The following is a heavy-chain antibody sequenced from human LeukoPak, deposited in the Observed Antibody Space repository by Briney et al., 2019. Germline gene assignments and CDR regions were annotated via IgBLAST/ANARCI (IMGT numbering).Heavy chain of an antibody. CDR1: GFTFGDYA. J-gene: IGHJ5*02. D-gene: IGHD3-22*01. CDR3: IRMYYYDSSGTFNP. CDR2: IRSKAYGGTA. V-gene: IGHV3-49*04. Sequence: GGSLRLSCTASGFTFGDYAMSWARQAPGKGLEWVGFIRSKAYGGTAEYAASVKGRFTISRDDSKSIAYLQMNSLKTEDTAVYYCIRMYYYDSSGTFNPWGQGTLVTVSS.